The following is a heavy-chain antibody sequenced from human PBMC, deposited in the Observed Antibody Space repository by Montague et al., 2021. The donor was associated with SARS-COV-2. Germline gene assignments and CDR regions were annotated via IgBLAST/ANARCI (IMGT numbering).Heavy chain of an antibody. CDR1: GGSISSNSYY. D-gene: IGHD1-26*01. V-gene: IGHV4-39*01. Sequence: SETLSLTCTVSGGSISSNSYYWAWIRQPPGKGLEWIGSIYHSGSTFYNPSLKSRVSMSVDTSKNQFSLKLSPVTAADTAMYYCARVKWELSVGNVFDIWGQGTMVTVSS. J-gene: IGHJ3*02. CDR2: IYHSGST. CDR3: ARVKWELSVGNVFDI.